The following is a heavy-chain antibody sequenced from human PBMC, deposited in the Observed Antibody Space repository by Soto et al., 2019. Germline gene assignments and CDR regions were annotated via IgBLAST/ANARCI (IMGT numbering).Heavy chain of an antibody. J-gene: IGHJ4*02. CDR2: IYYSGST. D-gene: IGHD4-17*01. CDR3: ARGYGDPTTIDY. V-gene: IGHV4-59*01. CDR1: GGSISSYY. Sequence: QVQLQESGPGLVKPSETLSLTCTVSGGSISSYYWSWIRQPPGKGLEWIGYIYYSGSTNYNPSLKSRVTISVDTSKNQFSLKLSSVTAADTAVYYCARGYGDPTTIDYWGQGTLVTVSS.